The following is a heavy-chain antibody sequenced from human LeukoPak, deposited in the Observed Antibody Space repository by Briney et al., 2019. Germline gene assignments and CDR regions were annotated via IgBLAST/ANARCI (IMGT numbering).Heavy chain of an antibody. V-gene: IGHV4-61*02. Sequence: SQTLSLTCTVSGGSISSSSYYWSWIRQPAGKGLEWIGRIYTSGGTNYNPSLKSRVTISVDTSKNQFSLKLSSVTAADTAVYYCARDYGDPHYFDYWGQGTLVTVSS. D-gene: IGHD4-17*01. CDR2: IYTSGGT. J-gene: IGHJ4*02. CDR1: GGSISSSSYY. CDR3: ARDYGDPHYFDY.